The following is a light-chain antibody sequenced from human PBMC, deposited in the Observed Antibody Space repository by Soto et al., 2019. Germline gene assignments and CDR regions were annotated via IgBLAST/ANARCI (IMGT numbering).Light chain of an antibody. Sequence: QSVLTQSPSASGTPGQRVTISCSGRRSNIGRNFAYWYQHVPGTAPRLLIQRNNERPSGVPDRFSGSKSGTSVSQAISVLRSDDAATYYCAAWDDTLDAKVFGGGTQLTVL. CDR1: RSNIGRNF. CDR2: RNN. CDR3: AAWDDTLDAKV. J-gene: IGLJ3*02. V-gene: IGLV1-47*01.